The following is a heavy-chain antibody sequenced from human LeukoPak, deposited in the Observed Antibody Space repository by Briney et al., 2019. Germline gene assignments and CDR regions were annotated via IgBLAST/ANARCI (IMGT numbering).Heavy chain of an antibody. CDR2: IIPIFGTA. Sequence: GSSVKVSCKASGGTFSSYAISWVRQAPGQGLEWMGGIIPIFGTANYAQKLQGRVTMTTDTSTSTAYMELRSLRSDDTAVYYCARGARVYYDFWSGYYSSLEADYWGQGTLVTVSS. CDR1: GGTFSSYA. J-gene: IGHJ4*02. CDR3: ARGARVYYDFWSGYYSSLEADY. D-gene: IGHD3-3*01. V-gene: IGHV1-69*05.